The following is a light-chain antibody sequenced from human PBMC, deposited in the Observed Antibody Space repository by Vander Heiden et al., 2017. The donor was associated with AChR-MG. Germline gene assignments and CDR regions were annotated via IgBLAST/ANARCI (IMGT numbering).Light chain of an antibody. J-gene: IGKJ2*01. CDR3: QQSYSIPFT. Sequence: DTQMTQSPSSLSASVGDRVTITCRTSQNINNYLNWYQQKPGKAPKLLIYAASGLQSGVPSRFSGSGAGADFTLIISSLQPEDFATYYCQQSYSIPFTFGQGTKLEIK. CDR2: AAS. CDR1: QNINNY. V-gene: IGKV1-39*01.